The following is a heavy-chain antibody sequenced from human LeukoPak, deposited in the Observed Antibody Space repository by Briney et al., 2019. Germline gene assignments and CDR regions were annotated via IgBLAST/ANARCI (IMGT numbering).Heavy chain of an antibody. CDR2: ISGDGDTI. J-gene: IGHJ4*02. D-gene: IGHD5-18*01. Sequence: GGSLRLSCAASGFTFSSYEMNWVRQAPGKGLEWVAYISGDGDTIFYTDSVKGRFTISRDNAENSLFLQMNSLRAEDSAVYYCARVGYSYGYFFDYWGQGTLVTVSS. CDR1: GFTFSSYE. CDR3: ARVGYSYGYFFDY. V-gene: IGHV3-48*03.